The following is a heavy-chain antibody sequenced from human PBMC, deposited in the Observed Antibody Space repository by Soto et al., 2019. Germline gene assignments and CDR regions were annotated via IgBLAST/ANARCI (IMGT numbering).Heavy chain of an antibody. CDR2: IYAGDSDT. J-gene: IGHJ6*02. V-gene: IGHV5-51*01. Sequence: GESLKISCKASGNSFTSYWIVWVRQMPGKGLEWMGIIYAGDSDTRYSPSFQGQVTISADKSISTAYLQWRSLKASDTAMYYCASGRIAAAGDYYYGMDVWGQGTPVTVSS. D-gene: IGHD6-13*01. CDR1: GNSFTSYW. CDR3: ASGRIAAAGDYYYGMDV.